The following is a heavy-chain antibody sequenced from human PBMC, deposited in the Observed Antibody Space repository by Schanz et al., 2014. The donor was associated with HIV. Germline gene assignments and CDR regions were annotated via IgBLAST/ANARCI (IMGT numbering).Heavy chain of an antibody. J-gene: IGHJ4*02. D-gene: IGHD2-8*02. CDR1: GFTFSNYA. V-gene: IGHV3-33*01. Sequence: QVHLVESGGGVVQPGTSLRLSCAASGFTFSNYAIHWVRQAPGKGVEGVKLIWDDGTSKYYADSVKGRFTISRDASKNALYLQMNSVRAEDKAVYYCARDNSGYIDFWGQGTLVTVSS. CDR3: ARDNSGYIDF. CDR2: IWDDGTSK.